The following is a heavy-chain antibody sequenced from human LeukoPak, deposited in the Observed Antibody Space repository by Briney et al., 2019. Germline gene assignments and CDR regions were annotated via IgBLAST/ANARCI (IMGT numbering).Heavy chain of an antibody. CDR1: GGSFSGYC. CDR3: ARARDSSGYDQLDAFDI. J-gene: IGHJ3*02. Sequence: SETLSLTCAVYGGSFSGYCWSWIRQPPGKGLEWIGEINHSGSTNYNPSLKSRVTISVDTSKNQFSLKLSSVTAADTAVYYCARARDSSGYDQLDAFDIWGQGTMVTVSS. CDR2: INHSGST. D-gene: IGHD3-22*01. V-gene: IGHV4-34*01.